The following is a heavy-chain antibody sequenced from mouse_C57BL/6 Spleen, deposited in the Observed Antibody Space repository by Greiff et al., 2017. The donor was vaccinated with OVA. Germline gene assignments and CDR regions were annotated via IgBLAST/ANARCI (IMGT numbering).Heavy chain of an antibody. V-gene: IGHV1-69*01. Sequence: VQLQQPGAELVMPGASVKLSCKASGYTFTSYWMHWVKQRPGQGLEWIGEIDPSDSYTNYNQKFKGKSTLTVDKSSSTAYMQLSSLTSEDSAVYYCARCGYYYAMDYWGQGTSVTVSS. CDR1: GYTFTSYW. CDR2: IDPSDSYT. CDR3: ARCGYYYAMDY. J-gene: IGHJ4*01.